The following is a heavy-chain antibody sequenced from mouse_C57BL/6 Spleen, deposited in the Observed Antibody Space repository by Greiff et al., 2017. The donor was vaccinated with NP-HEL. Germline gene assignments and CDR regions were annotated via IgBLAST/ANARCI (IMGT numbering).Heavy chain of an antibody. Sequence: EVQVVESGGGLVQPGGSLKLSCAASGFTFSDYYMYWVRQTPEKRLEWVAYISNGGGSTYYPDTVKGRFTISRDNAKNTLYLQMSRLKSEDTAMYYCARHVGHFDYWGQGTTLTVSS. V-gene: IGHV5-12*01. CDR3: ARHVGHFDY. J-gene: IGHJ2*01. CDR2: ISNGGGST. CDR1: GFTFSDYY.